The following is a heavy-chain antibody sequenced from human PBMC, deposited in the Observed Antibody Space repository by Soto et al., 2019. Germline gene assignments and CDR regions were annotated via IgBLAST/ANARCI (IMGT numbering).Heavy chain of an antibody. D-gene: IGHD5-18*01. J-gene: IGHJ6*02. Sequence: SGTLDIACTVSGGSISSKYYWGWIRQPPGKGLEWIGSIYYSGSTYYNPSRKSRVTISVDTSKNQFSLKLSSVTAADTAVYYCARHALGSRRSPGYTYFRMAACGQGTTVT. CDR1: GGSISSKYY. CDR3: ARHALGSRRSPGYTYFRMAA. CDR2: IYYSGST. V-gene: IGHV4-39*01.